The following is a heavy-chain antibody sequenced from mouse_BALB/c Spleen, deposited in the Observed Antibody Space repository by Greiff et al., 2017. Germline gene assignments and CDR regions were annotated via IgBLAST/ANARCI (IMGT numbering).Heavy chain of an antibody. CDR2: IDPANGNT. J-gene: IGHJ3*01. D-gene: IGHD4-1*01. CDR1: GFNIKDTY. Sequence: EVKLQESGAELVKPGASVKLSCTASGFNIKDTYMHWVKQRPEQGLEWIGRIDPANGNTKYDPKFQGKATITADTSSNTAYLQLSSLTSEDTAVYYCARDWDEGFWGQGTLVTVSA. CDR3: ARDWDEGF. V-gene: IGHV14-3*02.